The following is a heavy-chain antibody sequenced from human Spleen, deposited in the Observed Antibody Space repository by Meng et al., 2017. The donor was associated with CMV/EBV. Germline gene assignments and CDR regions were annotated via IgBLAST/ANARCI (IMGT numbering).Heavy chain of an antibody. CDR2: IIPIFGTP. CDR1: GGTFNNYA. V-gene: IGHV1-69*05. CDR3: ATNSGNTRHYVN. Sequence: SVKVSCKASGGTFNNYAINWVRQAPGQGLEWMGGIIPIFGTPHYTQKFQGRVTITTDESTNTTYMELSSLRSDDTAVYFCATNSGNTRHYVNWGQGTMVTVSS. J-gene: IGHJ3*01. D-gene: IGHD5-12*01.